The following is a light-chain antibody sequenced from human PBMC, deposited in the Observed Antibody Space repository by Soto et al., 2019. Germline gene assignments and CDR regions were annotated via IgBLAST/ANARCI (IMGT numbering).Light chain of an antibody. Sequence: EIVLTQSPATLSLSPGERATLSCRASQSVSKYLAWYQQKPGQAPRRLIHDASNRATGIPARFSGSGSGTDFTLTISSLEPEDFGVYYCQQRSNWPQITFGGGTKVEIK. CDR1: QSVSKY. J-gene: IGKJ4*01. CDR3: QQRSNWPQIT. V-gene: IGKV3-11*01. CDR2: DAS.